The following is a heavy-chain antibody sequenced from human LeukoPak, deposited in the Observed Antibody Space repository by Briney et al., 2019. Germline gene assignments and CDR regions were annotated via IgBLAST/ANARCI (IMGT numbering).Heavy chain of an antibody. J-gene: IGHJ4*02. D-gene: IGHD6-13*01. CDR1: GFTVSSNY. V-gene: IGHV3-33*08. CDR2: IWYDGSNK. Sequence: GGSLRLSCAASGFTVSSNYMSWVRQAPGKGLEWVAVIWYDGSNKYYADSVKGRFTISRDNSKNTLYLQMNSLRAEDTAVYYCARDREYSSSLDYWGQGTLVTVSS. CDR3: ARDREYSSSLDY.